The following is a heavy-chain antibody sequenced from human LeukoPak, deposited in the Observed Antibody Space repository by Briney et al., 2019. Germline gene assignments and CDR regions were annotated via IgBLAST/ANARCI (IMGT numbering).Heavy chain of an antibody. D-gene: IGHD4-17*01. CDR3: AGSFSTVTDFDY. Sequence: GGSLRLSCAASGFTFSSYGMHWVRQAPGKGLEWVAVISYDGSNKYYADSVKGRFTISRDNSKNTLYLQMNSLRAEDTAVYYCAGSFSTVTDFDYWGQGTLVTVSS. CDR1: GFTFSSYG. V-gene: IGHV3-30*03. J-gene: IGHJ4*02. CDR2: ISYDGSNK.